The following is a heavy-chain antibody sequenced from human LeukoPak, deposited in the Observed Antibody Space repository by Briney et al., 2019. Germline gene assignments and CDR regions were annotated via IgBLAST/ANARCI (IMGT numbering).Heavy chain of an antibody. Sequence: GRSLRLSCAASGFTFSSYGMHWVRQAPGKGLEWVAVIRHDGGRPSYADSVKGRFTISRDNSKNTLYLQMSSLGPEDTAVYYCAKGRTMPWWFDASAIWGQGTMVTVSS. CDR1: GFTFSSYG. J-gene: IGHJ3*02. CDR2: IRHDGGRP. D-gene: IGHD2-15*01. CDR3: AKGRTMPWWFDASAI. V-gene: IGHV3-30*18.